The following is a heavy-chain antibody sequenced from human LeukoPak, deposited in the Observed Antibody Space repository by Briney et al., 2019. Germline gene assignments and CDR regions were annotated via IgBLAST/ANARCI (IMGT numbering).Heavy chain of an antibody. Sequence: ASVKVSCKASGYTFTSYGISWVRQAPGQGLEWMGWISAYNGNTNCAQKLQGRVTMTTDTSTSTAYMELRSLRSDDTAVYYCVRSPMWALTADAFDIWGQGTMVTVSS. CDR2: ISAYNGNT. CDR3: VRSPMWALTADAFDI. J-gene: IGHJ3*02. V-gene: IGHV1-18*01. D-gene: IGHD1-26*01. CDR1: GYTFTSYG.